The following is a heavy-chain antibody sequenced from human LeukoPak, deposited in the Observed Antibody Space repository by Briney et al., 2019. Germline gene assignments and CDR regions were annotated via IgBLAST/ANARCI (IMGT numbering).Heavy chain of an antibody. D-gene: IGHD4-17*01. V-gene: IGHV3-30*02. CDR3: AKGYGDLVAFDI. CDR1: GFTFSSYG. J-gene: IGHJ3*02. Sequence: PGGSLRLSCAASGFTFSSYGMDWVRQAPGKGLEWVAFIRYDGNNKDYADSVKGRFTISRGNSKNTLYLQMNSLRVEDTAVYYCAKGYGDLVAFDIWGQGTMVAVSS. CDR2: IRYDGNNK.